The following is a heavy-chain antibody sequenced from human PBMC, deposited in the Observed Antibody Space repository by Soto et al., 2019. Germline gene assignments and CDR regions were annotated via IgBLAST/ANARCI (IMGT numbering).Heavy chain of an antibody. CDR3: PRLRLEEFQPRSNWFDP. CDR2: ISYSGIT. J-gene: IGHJ5*02. V-gene: IGHV4-30-4*01. Sequence: QVQLQESGPGLVKPSQTLSLTCTVSGGSISSGYYYWSWIRQPPGKGLEWIGYISYSGITYYNPSRKSRVTISTDTTKNQFFPKPRPVTAAVTAGYSCPRLRLEEFQPRSNWFDPWAQGTLVTLSS. D-gene: IGHD3-16*01. CDR1: GGSISSGYYY.